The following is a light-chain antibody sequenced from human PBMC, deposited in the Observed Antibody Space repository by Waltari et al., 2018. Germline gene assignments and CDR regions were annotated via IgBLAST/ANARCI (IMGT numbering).Light chain of an antibody. J-gene: IGKJ5*01. CDR3: QQYYSAPIT. V-gene: IGKV4-1*01. CDR2: WAS. Sequence: DIVMTQSPDSLAVSLGERATIHCKSSQNILSSSNNMNFLAWYQHKPGQPPKLLISWASTREAGAPDRFSGSGSGTDFTLTISSLQAEDVAVYYCQQYYSAPITFGQGTRLEIK. CDR1: QNILSSSNNMNF.